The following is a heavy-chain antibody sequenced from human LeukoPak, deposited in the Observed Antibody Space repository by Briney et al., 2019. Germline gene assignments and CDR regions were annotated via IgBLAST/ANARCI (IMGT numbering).Heavy chain of an antibody. V-gene: IGHV1-18*01. CDR2: ISAYSGNT. CDR3: ARDRILTGTHPLDY. J-gene: IGHJ4*02. Sequence: ASVKVSCKASGYTFTSYGISWVRQAPGQGLEWMGWISAYSGNTNYAQKLQGRVTMTTDTSTSTAYMELRSLRSDDTAVYYCARDRILTGTHPLDYWGQGTLVIVSS. D-gene: IGHD3-9*01. CDR1: GYTFTSYG.